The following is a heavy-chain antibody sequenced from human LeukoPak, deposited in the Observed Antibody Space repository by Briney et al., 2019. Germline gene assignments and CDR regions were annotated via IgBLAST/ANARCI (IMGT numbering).Heavy chain of an antibody. Sequence: SETLSLTCTVSGGSISSYYWSWIRQPPGKGLEWIGYIYYSGNTNYNPSLKSRVSISIDTSKNQFSLQLSSVTAADTAVYYCARDRDSSGLRDFDLWSRGTLVTVSA. J-gene: IGHJ2*01. CDR1: GGSISSYY. V-gene: IGHV4-59*01. CDR3: ARDRDSSGLRDFDL. CDR2: IYYSGNT. D-gene: IGHD3-22*01.